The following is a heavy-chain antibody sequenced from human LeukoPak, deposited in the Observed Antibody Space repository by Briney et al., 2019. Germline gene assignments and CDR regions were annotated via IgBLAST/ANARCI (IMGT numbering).Heavy chain of an antibody. CDR3: ARDPMVRGVMWY. J-gene: IGHJ4*02. D-gene: IGHD3-10*01. CDR2: IIPIFGTA. CDR1: GGTFSSYA. V-gene: IGHV1-69*05. Sequence: AASVKVSCKASGGTFSSYAISWVRQAPGQGLEWMGRIIPIFGTANYAQKFQGRVTITTDESTSTAYMELSSPRSEDTAVYYCARDPMVRGVMWYWGQGTLVTVSS.